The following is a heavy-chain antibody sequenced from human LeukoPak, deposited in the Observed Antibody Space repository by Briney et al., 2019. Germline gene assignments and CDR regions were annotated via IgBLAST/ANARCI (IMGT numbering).Heavy chain of an antibody. D-gene: IGHD5-12*01. J-gene: IGHJ4*02. Sequence: SETLSLTCTVSGGSISSYYWSWIRQPPGKGLEWIGYIYYSGSTNYNPSLKSRDTISVDMSKNQFSLKLSSVTVADTAVYYCASLRGYNGYDPFDYWGQGTLVTVSS. CDR1: GGSISSYY. CDR3: ASLRGYNGYDPFDY. CDR2: IYYSGST. V-gene: IGHV4-59*08.